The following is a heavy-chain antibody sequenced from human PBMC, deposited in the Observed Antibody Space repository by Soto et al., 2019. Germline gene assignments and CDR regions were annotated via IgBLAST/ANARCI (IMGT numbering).Heavy chain of an antibody. Sequence: GESLKISCKGSGYSFASYWINWVRQVPGKGLEWMGRIDPTDSYTNYSPSFQGRVTLSADKSISTVYLQWSSLKASDTAMYYCARWIAAAGPLDYWGQGTLVTVSS. CDR1: GYSFASYW. CDR3: ARWIAAAGPLDY. D-gene: IGHD6-13*01. J-gene: IGHJ4*02. V-gene: IGHV5-10-1*01. CDR2: IDPTDSYT.